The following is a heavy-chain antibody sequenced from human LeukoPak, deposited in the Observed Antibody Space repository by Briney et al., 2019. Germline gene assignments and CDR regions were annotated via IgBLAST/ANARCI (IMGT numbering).Heavy chain of an antibody. CDR2: IYHSGST. CDR1: GYSISSGYY. J-gene: IGHJ4*02. CDR3: ARQTPETLDY. V-gene: IGHV4-38-2*01. Sequence: SEPLSLTCAVSGYSISSGYYWGWIRQPPGKGLEWIGSIYHSGSTYYNPSLKSRVTISVDTSKNQFSLKLSSVTAADTAVYYCARQTPETLDYWGQGTLVTVSS.